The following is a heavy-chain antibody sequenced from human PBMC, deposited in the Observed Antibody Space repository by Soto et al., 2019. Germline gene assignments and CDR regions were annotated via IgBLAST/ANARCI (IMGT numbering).Heavy chain of an antibody. CDR1: GFTFSRYA. CDR2: ISYSDHST. CDR3: ARRGGSTGWGDFDS. J-gene: IGHJ4*02. Sequence: EVQLWESGGGLVQPGGSLRLSCAASGFTFSRYAMNWVRQAPGKGLEWVSSISYSDHSTYYADSVKGRFTISRDNSKATRYWKMNTLRAEDTAVYYCARRGGSTGWGDFDSWGQGTLVSVSS. D-gene: IGHD6-19*01. V-gene: IGHV3-23*01.